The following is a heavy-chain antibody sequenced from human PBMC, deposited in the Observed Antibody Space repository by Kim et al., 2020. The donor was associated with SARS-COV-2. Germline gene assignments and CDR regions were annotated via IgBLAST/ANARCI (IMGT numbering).Heavy chain of an antibody. J-gene: IGHJ3*02. CDR1: GFTFDDYA. D-gene: IGHD3-22*01. V-gene: IGHV3-9*01. CDR2: ISWNSGSI. CDR3: AKDISWGYYYDSSRGGAFDI. Sequence: GGSLRLSCAASGFTFDDYAMHWVRQAPGKGLEWVSGISWNSGSIGYADSVKGRFTISRDNAKNSLYLQMNSLRAEDTALYYCAKDISWGYYYDSSRGGAFDIWGQGTMVTVSS.